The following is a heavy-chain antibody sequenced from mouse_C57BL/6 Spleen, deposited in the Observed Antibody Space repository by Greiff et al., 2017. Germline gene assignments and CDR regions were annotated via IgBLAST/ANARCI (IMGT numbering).Heavy chain of an antibody. J-gene: IGHJ2*01. V-gene: IGHV1-64*01. D-gene: IGHD1-1*01. CDR3: ARHTTVVATDY. CDR1: GYTFTSYW. CDR2: IHPNSGST. Sequence: VQLQQPGAELVKPGASVKLSCKASGYTFTSYWMHWVKQRPGQGLEWIGMIHPNSGSTNYNEKFKSKATLTVDKSSSTDYMQLSSLTSEDSAVYYCARHTTVVATDYWGQGTTLTVSS.